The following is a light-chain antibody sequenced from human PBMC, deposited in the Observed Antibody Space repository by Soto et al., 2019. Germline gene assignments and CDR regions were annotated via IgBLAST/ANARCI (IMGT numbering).Light chain of an antibody. J-gene: IGKJ1*01. Sequence: EIVLTQSPGTLSLSPGEMTTLSCMASQSVSSNFLDWYQQKPGQAPRLLIYGASSRATGIPDRFSGSGSGTDFTLTISRLEPEDFAVYYCQQYETSPRTFGQGTKVDIK. V-gene: IGKV3-20*01. CDR2: GAS. CDR3: QQYETSPRT. CDR1: QSVSSNF.